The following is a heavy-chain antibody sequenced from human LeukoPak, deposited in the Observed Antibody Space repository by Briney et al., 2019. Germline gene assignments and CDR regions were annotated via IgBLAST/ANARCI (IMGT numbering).Heavy chain of an antibody. CDR3: AKGYSGYGPFFDY. CDR2: ISWNSGSI. J-gene: IGHJ4*02. V-gene: IGHV3-9*01. D-gene: IGHD5-12*01. CDR1: GFTFDDYA. Sequence: GRSLRLSCAASGFTFDDYAMHWVRQAPGKGLEWVSGISWNSGSIGYADSVKGRFTISRDNAKNSLYLQMNSLRAEGTALYYCAKGYSGYGPFFDYWGQGTLVTVSS.